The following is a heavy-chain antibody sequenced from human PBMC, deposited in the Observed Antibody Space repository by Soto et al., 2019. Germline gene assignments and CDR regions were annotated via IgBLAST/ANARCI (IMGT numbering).Heavy chain of an antibody. D-gene: IGHD3-3*02. CDR1: GYSFTSYW. CDR3: ARPWISTTYPYYYGMDV. CDR2: IYPGDSDT. Sequence: GEALKISCKGSGYSFTSYWIGWVRQMPGKGLEWMGIIYPGDSDTRYSPSFQGQVTISADKSISTAYLQGSSLKASDTAMYYCARPWISTTYPYYYGMDVWGQGTPVTVSS. J-gene: IGHJ6*02. V-gene: IGHV5-51*01.